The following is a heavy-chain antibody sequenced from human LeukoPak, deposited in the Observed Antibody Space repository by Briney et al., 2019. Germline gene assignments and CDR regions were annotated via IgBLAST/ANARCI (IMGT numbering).Heavy chain of an antibody. CDR1: GGSISSYY. D-gene: IGHD5-18*01. J-gene: IGHJ6*03. V-gene: IGHV4-59*13. Sequence: SETLSLTCTVSGGSISSYYWSWIRQPPGKGLEWMGYIYYSGSTNYNPSLKSRVTISVDTSKNQFSLKLRSVTAADAAVYYCARTTEGGYTYDYFYYYYMDVWGKGTTVTISS. CDR3: ARTTEGGYTYDYFYYYYMDV. CDR2: IYYSGST.